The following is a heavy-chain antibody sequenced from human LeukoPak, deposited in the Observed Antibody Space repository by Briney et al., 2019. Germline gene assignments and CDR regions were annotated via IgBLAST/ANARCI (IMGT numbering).Heavy chain of an antibody. D-gene: IGHD2-15*01. CDR3: AREVVVVAATDLDAVVGWFDP. J-gene: IGHJ5*02. CDR2: VNPNSGGT. CDR1: GYTFTGYY. V-gene: IGHV1-2*02. Sequence: ASVKVSCKASGYTFTGYYMHWVRQAPGQGLERMGWVNPNSGGTNYAQKFQGRVTMTRDTSISTAYMELSRLRSDDTAVYYCAREVVVVAATDLDAVVGWFDPWGQGTLVTVSS.